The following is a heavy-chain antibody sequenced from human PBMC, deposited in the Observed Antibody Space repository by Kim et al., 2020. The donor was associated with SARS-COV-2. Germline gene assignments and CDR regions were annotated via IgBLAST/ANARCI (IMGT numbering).Heavy chain of an antibody. V-gene: IGHV3-49*04. CDR3: TIQYSGTYYYYYYMD. Sequence: GGSLRLSCTASGFTFADYTMNWVRQAPGKGLEWVGVIRNKAYGGTTGYAAYVKGRITISRDDSRSIAYLQMNGLKTEDTAAYDCTIQYSGTYYYYYYMD. CDR2: IRNKAYGGTT. CDR1: GFTFADYT. D-gene: IGHD1-26*01. J-gene: IGHJ6*03.